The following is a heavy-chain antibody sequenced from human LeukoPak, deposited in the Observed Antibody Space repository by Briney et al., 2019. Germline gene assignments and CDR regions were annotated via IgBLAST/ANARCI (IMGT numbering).Heavy chain of an antibody. CDR2: ISSASAYR. Sequence: PGGSLRLSCAASGFTFSSYSMHWARQAPGKGLEWVSSISSASAYRYYADSVKGRFTISRDNAKNSLHLQMNSLRAEDSAVYYCTRGPTLIGVAGTWPLDDWGQGTLVTVSS. D-gene: IGHD6-19*01. CDR1: GFTFSSYS. V-gene: IGHV3-21*01. CDR3: TRGPTLIGVAGTWPLDD. J-gene: IGHJ4*02.